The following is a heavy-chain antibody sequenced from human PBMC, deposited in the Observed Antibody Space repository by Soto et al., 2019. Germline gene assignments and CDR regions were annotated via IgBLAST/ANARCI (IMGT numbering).Heavy chain of an antibody. J-gene: IGHJ6*02. Sequence: PGVSLRLSCEASGFTFSDHYMDWVRQAPGKGLEWVGRTRNKPKGYTTEYAASVKGRFTSSRDDSKNSLYLQMNSLRTEDTAVYYCARGSSRFKDPSYAYAMDVWGQGTTVTVS. V-gene: IGHV3-72*01. CDR1: GFTFSDHY. CDR2: TRNKPKGYTT. CDR3: ARGSSRFKDPSYAYAMDV. D-gene: IGHD6-13*01.